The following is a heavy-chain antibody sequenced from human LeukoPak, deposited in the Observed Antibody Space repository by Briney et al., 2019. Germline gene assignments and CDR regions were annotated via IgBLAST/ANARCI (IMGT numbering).Heavy chain of an antibody. Sequence: GGSLRLSCAASGFPFSSYEMNWVRQAPGKGLEWVSYISSSGDSIYYADSVKGRFTVSRDNAKKSLYLHMNSLRDDDTAVYYCPRGPGLDYWGQGTLVTVSS. V-gene: IGHV3-48*03. CDR1: GFPFSSYE. J-gene: IGHJ4*02. CDR3: PRGPGLDY. CDR2: ISSSGDSI.